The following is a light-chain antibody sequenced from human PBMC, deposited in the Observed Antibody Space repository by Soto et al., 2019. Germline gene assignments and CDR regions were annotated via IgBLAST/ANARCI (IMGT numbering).Light chain of an antibody. CDR1: QSVSSY. CDR2: DVS. J-gene: IGKJ2*01. Sequence: EIFLTQSPATLSLSPGERATLSCRASQSVSSYLAWYQQKPGRAPRLLIYDVSNRATGIPARFSGSGSGTDFTLTISSLEPEDFAVYYCQQRSTWPPRYTFGQGTQLEIK. CDR3: QQRSTWPPRYT. V-gene: IGKV3-11*01.